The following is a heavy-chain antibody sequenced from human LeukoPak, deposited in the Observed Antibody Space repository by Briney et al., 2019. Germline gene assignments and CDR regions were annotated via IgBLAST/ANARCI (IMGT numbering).Heavy chain of an antibody. V-gene: IGHV3-11*01. CDR2: ISPSAYST. CDR1: EFTFSDHY. CDR3: ARGKRRFDI. J-gene: IGHJ4*02. Sequence: PGGSLRLSCAASEFTFSDHYMTWIRQSPGKGLEWISYISPSAYSTYYADSVKGRFSISRDNAKNSLYLQMNSLRVEDTATYYCARGKRRFDIWGQGTLVTVSS.